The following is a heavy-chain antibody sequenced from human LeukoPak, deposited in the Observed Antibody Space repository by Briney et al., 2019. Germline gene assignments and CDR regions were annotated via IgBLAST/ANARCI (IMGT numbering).Heavy chain of an antibody. V-gene: IGHV3-21*01. D-gene: IGHD2-2*01. CDR3: ARESGSRSYYYYMDV. Sequence: GGSLRLSCAASGFTFSSFSMNWVRQAPGKGLEWVSSVSSTSSYIYYADSVKGRFTISRDKDKNSVYLQMTSLRAEDTAVYYCARESGSRSYYYYMDVWGKGTTVTVSS. CDR1: GFTFSSFS. J-gene: IGHJ6*03. CDR2: VSSTSSYI.